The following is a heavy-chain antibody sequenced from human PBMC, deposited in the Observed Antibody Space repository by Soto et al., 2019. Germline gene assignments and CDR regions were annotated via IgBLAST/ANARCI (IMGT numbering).Heavy chain of an antibody. Sequence: QVQLVQSGAEVKKPGSSVKVSCKASGGTFSSYTISWVRQAPGQGLEWMGRIIPILGIANYAQKFQGRVTITADKSTSTAYMELSSLRSEDTAVYYCATAMGEGPFDYWGQGTLVTVSS. CDR2: IIPILGIA. V-gene: IGHV1-69*02. J-gene: IGHJ4*02. CDR1: GGTFSSYT. CDR3: ATAMGEGPFDY. D-gene: IGHD5-18*01.